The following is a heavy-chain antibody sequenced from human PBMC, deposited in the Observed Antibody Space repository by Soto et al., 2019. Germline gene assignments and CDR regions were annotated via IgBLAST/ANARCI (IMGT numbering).Heavy chain of an antibody. D-gene: IGHD2-2*01. J-gene: IGHJ6*02. CDR3: ARDRQSTYSYYGMDV. Sequence: SETLSLTCTVSGGSVNSGSYYWSWIRQPPGKGLEWIGSIYYSGSTNYNPSLESRVMISVDTSKNQFSLKPSSVTAADTAVYHCARDRQSTYSYYGMDVWGQGTTVTVSS. CDR1: GGSVNSGSYY. V-gene: IGHV4-61*01. CDR2: IYYSGST.